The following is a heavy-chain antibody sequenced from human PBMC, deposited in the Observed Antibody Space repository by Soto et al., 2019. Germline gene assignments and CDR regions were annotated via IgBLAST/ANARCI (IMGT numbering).Heavy chain of an antibody. CDR3: ARGRVEVVVFDY. D-gene: IGHD3-22*01. Sequence: PSETLSLTCTVSGGSISSGDYYWSWIRQPPGKGLEWIGYIYYSGSTYYNPSLKSRVTISVDTSKNQFSLKLSSVTAADTAVYYCARGRVEVVVFDYWGQGTLVTVYS. CDR1: GGSISSGDYY. V-gene: IGHV4-30-4*01. CDR2: IYYSGST. J-gene: IGHJ4*02.